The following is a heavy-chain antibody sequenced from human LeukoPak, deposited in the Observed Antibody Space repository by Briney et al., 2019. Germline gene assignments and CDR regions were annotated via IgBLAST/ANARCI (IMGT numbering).Heavy chain of an antibody. V-gene: IGHV1-18*01. CDR1: GPTFTTYG. Sequence: ASVTVSYTPSGPTFTTYGITWVRQAPGQGLEWMGWISAYNGNTNYAQKFQGRVTMTTDTSTSTSYMELRSLRSDDTAMNYCPRALVSFYKQLGYWGQGTLVTVSS. J-gene: IGHJ4*02. CDR3: PRALVSFYKQLGY. D-gene: IGHD2/OR15-2a*01. CDR2: ISAYNGNT.